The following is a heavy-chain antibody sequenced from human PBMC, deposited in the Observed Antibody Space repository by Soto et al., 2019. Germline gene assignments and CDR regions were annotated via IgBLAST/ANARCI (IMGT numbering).Heavy chain of an antibody. Sequence: GGSLRLSCAASGFTFRTFAMHWVRQVPGKGLEWVAVVSYDGSYKSYADSVKGRFTISRDNSKNTLYLQLNSLRADDTAVFYCAREPWGYSGSAKHFDYWGHGTLVTVSS. J-gene: IGHJ4*01. V-gene: IGHV3-30*04. CDR1: GFTFRTFA. D-gene: IGHD5-12*01. CDR3: AREPWGYSGSAKHFDY. CDR2: VSYDGSYK.